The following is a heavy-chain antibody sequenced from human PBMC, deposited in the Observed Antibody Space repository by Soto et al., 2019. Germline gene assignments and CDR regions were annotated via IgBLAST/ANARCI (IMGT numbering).Heavy chain of an antibody. Sequence: SETLSLTCTVSGGSISSSSYYWGWIRQPPGKGLEWIGSIYYSGSTYYNPSLKSRVTISVDTSKNQFSLKLSSVTAADTAVYYCARLAWFGELFDYYGMDVWGQGTTVTVSS. CDR3: ARLAWFGELFDYYGMDV. J-gene: IGHJ6*02. CDR1: GGSISSSSYY. D-gene: IGHD3-10*01. CDR2: IYYSGST. V-gene: IGHV4-39*01.